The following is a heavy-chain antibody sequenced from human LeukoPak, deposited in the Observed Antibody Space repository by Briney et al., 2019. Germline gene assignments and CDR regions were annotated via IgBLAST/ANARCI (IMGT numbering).Heavy chain of an antibody. CDR3: AREESSGWGVLLVEGWFDP. V-gene: IGHV4-34*10. D-gene: IGHD6-19*01. CDR1: GAPFRNFY. CDR2: INHGGLT. Sequence: SETLSLTCAVSGAPFRNFYWTWIRQTPDKGLEWIGRINHGGLTKFNPSLNSRVTMSVGTPKSQFTLKLTSVTAADTGMYYCAREESSGWGVLLVEGWFDPWGQGTLVTVSS. J-gene: IGHJ5*02.